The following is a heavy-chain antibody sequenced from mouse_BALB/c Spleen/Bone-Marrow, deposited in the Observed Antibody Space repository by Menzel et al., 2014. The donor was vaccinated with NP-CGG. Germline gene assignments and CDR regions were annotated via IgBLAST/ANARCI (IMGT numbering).Heavy chain of an antibody. CDR2: SXAGGST. CDR3: AREGYDHAMDY. V-gene: IGHV2-9*02. D-gene: IGHD2-14*01. Sequence: VQLQQSGPGLVAPSQSLSITCTVSGFSLTIYGVHWVRQPPGKGLEWLGVSXAGGSTSYNSALLSRLTISKDISKSQVFLKMNSLQTDDTAMYYCAREGYDHAMDYWGQGTSVTVSS. J-gene: IGHJ4*01. CDR1: GFSLTIYG.